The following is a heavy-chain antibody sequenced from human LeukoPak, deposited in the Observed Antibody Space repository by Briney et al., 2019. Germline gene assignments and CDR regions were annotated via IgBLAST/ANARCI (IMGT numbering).Heavy chain of an antibody. V-gene: IGHV3-23*01. CDR2: ISGSGGST. CDR1: GFTFSSYA. Sequence: GGSLRLSCAASGFTFSSYAMSWVRQAPGKGLEWVSAISGSGGSTYYADSVKGRFTISRDNAKNSLYLQMNSLRAEDTAVYYCARVHVAVALDYWGQGTLVTVSS. J-gene: IGHJ4*02. CDR3: ARVHVAVALDY. D-gene: IGHD6-19*01.